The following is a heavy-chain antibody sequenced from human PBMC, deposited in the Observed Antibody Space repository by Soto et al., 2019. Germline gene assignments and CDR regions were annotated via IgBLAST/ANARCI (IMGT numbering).Heavy chain of an antibody. CDR2: IYYSGTT. V-gene: IGHV4-30-4*02. CDR3: ARVPSPFEFYYAMDV. J-gene: IGHJ6*02. D-gene: IGHD3-16*01. Sequence: SETLSLTCTVSGGSINSGDYHWSWIRQSPGKGLEWIGAIYYSGTTYYNPSLKSRLTMSLDTSQNQFSLKLNSVTAADTAVYFCARVPSPFEFYYAMDVWGQGTTVTVSS. CDR1: GGSINSGDYH.